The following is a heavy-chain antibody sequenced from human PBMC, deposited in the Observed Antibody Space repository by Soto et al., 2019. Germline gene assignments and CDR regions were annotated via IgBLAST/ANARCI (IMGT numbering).Heavy chain of an antibody. V-gene: IGHV4-34*01. J-gene: IGHJ4*02. D-gene: IGHD2-2*01. CDR3: AIVAGDIVVVPAAV. Sequence: QVQLQQWGAGLLKPSETLSLTCAVYGGSFSGYYWSWIRQPPGKGLEWIGEINHSGSTNYNPSLKCRVTISVDTSKNQFSLKLSSVTAADTAVYYCAIVAGDIVVVPAAVWGQGTLVTVSS. CDR1: GGSFSGYY. CDR2: INHSGST.